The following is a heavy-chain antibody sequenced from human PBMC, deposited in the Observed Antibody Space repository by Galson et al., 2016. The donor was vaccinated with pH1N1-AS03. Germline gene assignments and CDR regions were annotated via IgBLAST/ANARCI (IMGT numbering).Heavy chain of an antibody. CDR2: IYFSGRT. V-gene: IGHV4-59*01. J-gene: IGHJ4*02. D-gene: IGHD2-2*01. CDR1: AGSISTYY. Sequence: ETLSLTCTVSAGSISTYYWTWIRQPPGRGLEWIGYIYFSGRTNWSPSLKSRANISLDRSRNQFSLNLNSVTAADTAVYYCARVRSEWLGANSSWYGIDSWGQGTLVTVSS. CDR3: ARVRSEWLGANSSWYGIDS.